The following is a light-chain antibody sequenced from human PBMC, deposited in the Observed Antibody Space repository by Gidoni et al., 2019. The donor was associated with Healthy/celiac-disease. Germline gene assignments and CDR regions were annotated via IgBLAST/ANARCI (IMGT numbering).Light chain of an antibody. V-gene: IGKV3-20*01. J-gene: IGKJ5*01. CDR3: QQYGSSPPIT. Sequence: IVLTQSPRTLSLSPGESATLSCRASQSVSSSYLAWYQQKPGQAPRLLIYGASSRATGIPDRFSGSGSGTDFTLTISRLEPEDFAVYYCQQYGSSPPITFGQGTRLEIK. CDR1: QSVSSSY. CDR2: GAS.